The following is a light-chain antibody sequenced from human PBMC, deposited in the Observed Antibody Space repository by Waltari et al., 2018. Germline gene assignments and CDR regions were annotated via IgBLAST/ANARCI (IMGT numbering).Light chain of an antibody. Sequence: DVGLTQSPLSLPVTLGQPASISCRSSQSLVYTDGISYLNWFHQRPGQAPRRLIYKVSNRDSGVPDRFGGRGSGTDVTLMISSVEADDVGVYFCMQATHWPVTFGQGTRLEIK. J-gene: IGKJ5*01. V-gene: IGKV2-30*01. CDR3: MQATHWPVT. CDR1: QSLVYTDGISY. CDR2: KVS.